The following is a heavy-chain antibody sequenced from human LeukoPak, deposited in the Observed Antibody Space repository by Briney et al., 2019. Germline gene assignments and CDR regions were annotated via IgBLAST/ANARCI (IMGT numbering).Heavy chain of an antibody. CDR1: GYTFTSYD. J-gene: IGHJ4*02. CDR3: ARVWTDSGSYYDDRGAFDY. Sequence: GASVKVSCKASGYTFTSYDINWVRQAPGQGLEWMGWMNPNSGNTGYAQKFQGRVTMTRNTSISTAYMELSSLRSEDTALYYCARVWTDSGSYYDDRGAFDYWGQGTLVTVSS. D-gene: IGHD1-26*01. V-gene: IGHV1-8*01. CDR2: MNPNSGNT.